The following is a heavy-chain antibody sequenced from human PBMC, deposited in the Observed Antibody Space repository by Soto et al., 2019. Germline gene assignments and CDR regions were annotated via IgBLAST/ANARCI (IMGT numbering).Heavy chain of an antibody. V-gene: IGHV4-59*01. CDR2: IYYSGST. Sequence: QVQLQESGPGLVKPSETLSLTCTVSGGSISSYYWSWIRQPPGKGLEWIGYIYYSGSTNYNPPLKSRVTLSVDTSKNQFSLKLSSMTAADTAVYYCARGPYDSSGYYQETLFDYWGQGTLVTVSS. CDR1: GGSISSYY. J-gene: IGHJ4*02. D-gene: IGHD3-22*01. CDR3: ARGPYDSSGYYQETLFDY.